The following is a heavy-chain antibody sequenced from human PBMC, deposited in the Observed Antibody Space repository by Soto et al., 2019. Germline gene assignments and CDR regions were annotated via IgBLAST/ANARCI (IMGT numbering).Heavy chain of an antibody. J-gene: IGHJ4*02. Sequence: GGSLRLSCAASGFTFSSYGMHWVRQAPGKGLEWVAVISYDGSNKYYADSVKGRFTISRDNSRNTLYLQMNSLRAEDTAVYYCAKGRVTALGDPTTNRENYFDYWGQGTLVTAPQ. D-gene: IGHD2-21*02. V-gene: IGHV3-30*18. CDR1: GFTFSSYG. CDR2: ISYDGSNK. CDR3: AKGRVTALGDPTTNRENYFDY.